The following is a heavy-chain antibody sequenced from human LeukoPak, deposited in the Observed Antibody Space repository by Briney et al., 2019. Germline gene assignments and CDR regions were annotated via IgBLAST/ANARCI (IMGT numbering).Heavy chain of an antibody. CDR2: IYTSGST. Sequence: SQTLSLTCTVSGGSISSGSYYWSWIRQPAGKGLEWIGRIYTSGSTNYNPSLKSRVTISVDTSKNQFSLKLSSVTAADTAVCYCARDTGTTRFDYWGQGTLVTVSS. CDR3: ARDTGTTRFDY. D-gene: IGHD1/OR15-1a*01. CDR1: GGSISSGSYY. J-gene: IGHJ4*02. V-gene: IGHV4-61*02.